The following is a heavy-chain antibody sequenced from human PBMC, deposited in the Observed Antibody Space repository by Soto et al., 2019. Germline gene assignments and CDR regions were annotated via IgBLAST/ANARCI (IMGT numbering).Heavy chain of an antibody. Sequence: QITLKESGPTLVKPTQTLTLTCTFSGFSLSTSGVGVGWIRQPPGKALEWLALIFWDDDKRYSPSLRSRLTITQDTSKNQVVLIMTNIDPVDTATYYCAHTPRRYGSGIGRFDPWGQGTLVTVSS. D-gene: IGHD3-10*01. CDR3: AHTPRRYGSGIGRFDP. CDR1: GFSLSTSGVG. V-gene: IGHV2-5*02. CDR2: IFWDDDK. J-gene: IGHJ5*02.